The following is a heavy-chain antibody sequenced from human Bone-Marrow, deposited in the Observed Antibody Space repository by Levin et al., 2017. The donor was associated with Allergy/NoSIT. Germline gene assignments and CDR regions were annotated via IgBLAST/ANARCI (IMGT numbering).Heavy chain of an antibody. D-gene: IGHD3-22*01. V-gene: IGHV3-7*01. J-gene: IGHJ4*02. CDR3: ARLAGDYTVYDH. Sequence: GGSLRLSCAASGLTFSNYWMAWVRQAPGKGLEWVANIKQDGSQQLYVDSVRGRLTVSRDNAKNSLFLQMHSLRAGETAVYYCARLAGDYTVYDHWGPGTLVTVSS. CDR2: IKQDGSQQ. CDR1: GLTFSNYW.